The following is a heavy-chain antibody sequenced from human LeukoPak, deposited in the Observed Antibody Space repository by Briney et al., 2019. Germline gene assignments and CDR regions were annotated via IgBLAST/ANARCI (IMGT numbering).Heavy chain of an antibody. CDR3: AKDPRIYYYDSSGYFAPFDY. CDR2: INWNGGST. Sequence: GGSLRLSCAASGFTFDDYGMSWVRQAPGKGLEWVSGINWNGGSTGYADSVKGRFTISRDNSKNTLYLQMNSLRAEDTAVYYCAKDPRIYYYDSSGYFAPFDYWGQGTLVTVSS. V-gene: IGHV3-20*04. J-gene: IGHJ4*02. D-gene: IGHD3-22*01. CDR1: GFTFDDYG.